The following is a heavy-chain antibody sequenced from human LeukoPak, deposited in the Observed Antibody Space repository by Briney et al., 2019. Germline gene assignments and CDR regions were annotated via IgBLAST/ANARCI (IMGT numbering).Heavy chain of an antibody. J-gene: IGHJ5*02. V-gene: IGHV3-21*01. CDR3: AKDLGIAVAGTNWFDP. D-gene: IGHD6-19*01. CDR2: MGSSSTNT. CDR1: GFTFSTYS. Sequence: PGGSLRLSCAGSGFTFSTYSMNWVRQAPGKGLEWVSSMGSSSTNTYYADSVKGRFIISRDNAKNSLSLQMNSLRAEDTALYYCAKDLGIAVAGTNWFDPWGQGTLVTVSS.